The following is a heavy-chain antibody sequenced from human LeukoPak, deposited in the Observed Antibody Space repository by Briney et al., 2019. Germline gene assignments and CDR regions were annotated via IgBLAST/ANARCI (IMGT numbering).Heavy chain of an antibody. J-gene: IGHJ5*02. CDR2: MNPKSGNT. Sequence: ASVKVSCKASGYTFTSYDINWVRQATGQGLEWMGWMNPKSGNTGYAQKFQGRVTMTRNTSISTAYMELSSLRSEDTAVYYCARIATRTFLTYYDFWSGYYGVPFDPWGQGTLVTVSS. D-gene: IGHD3-3*01. CDR1: GYTFTSYD. CDR3: ARIATRTFLTYYDFWSGYYGVPFDP. V-gene: IGHV1-8*01.